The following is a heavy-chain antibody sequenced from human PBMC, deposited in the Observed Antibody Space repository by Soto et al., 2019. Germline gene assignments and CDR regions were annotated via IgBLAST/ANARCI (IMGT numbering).Heavy chain of an antibody. D-gene: IGHD5-12*01. Sequence: EVQLMESGGSLVQPGGSLRISCAVSGFTFSSYWMSWVRQAPGKGLEWVATIKQGGSEKYYVDSVRGRFTISGDNAENSLFLQMNSLSAEDTAVYFCVRDVGYDYVNWGQGTLVTVSS. CDR2: IKQGGSEK. CDR1: GFTFSSYW. J-gene: IGHJ4*02. CDR3: VRDVGYDYVN. V-gene: IGHV3-7*01.